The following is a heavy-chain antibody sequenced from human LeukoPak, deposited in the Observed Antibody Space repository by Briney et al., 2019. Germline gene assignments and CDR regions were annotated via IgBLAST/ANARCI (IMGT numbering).Heavy chain of an antibody. Sequence: ASVKVSCKASGYTFTSQYMYWVRQAPGQGLEWMGVINPGGGSTSYAQKFQGRVAMTSDTSTSTVYMELRSLTSEDTALYYCARAMRDCSSTTCYTPLDYWGQGTLVTVSS. D-gene: IGHD2-2*02. CDR3: ARAMRDCSSTTCYTPLDY. CDR2: INPGGGST. CDR1: GYTFTSQY. V-gene: IGHV1-46*01. J-gene: IGHJ4*02.